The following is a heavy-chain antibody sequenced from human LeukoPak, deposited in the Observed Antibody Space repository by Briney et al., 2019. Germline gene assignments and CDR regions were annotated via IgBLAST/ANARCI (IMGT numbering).Heavy chain of an antibody. Sequence: ASVNVSCKASGGTFSSYAISWVRQAPGQGLEWMGGIIPIFNSTNYAQKFQDRVTITADESTNTAYMELSSLRSEDTAVYYCALPIEYGDYWGQGTRVTVSS. CDR1: GGTFSSYA. CDR3: ALPIEYGDY. D-gene: IGHD4-17*01. V-gene: IGHV1-69*13. J-gene: IGHJ4*02. CDR2: IIPIFNST.